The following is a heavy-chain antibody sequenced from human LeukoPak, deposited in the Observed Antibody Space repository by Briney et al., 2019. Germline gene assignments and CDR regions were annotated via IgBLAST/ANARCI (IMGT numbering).Heavy chain of an antibody. D-gene: IGHD3-22*01. J-gene: IGHJ4*02. CDR2: ITSSSSYT. CDR1: GITFSNYN. CDR3: ARAGRVYYDSSGYQYYFDY. V-gene: IGHV3-21*01. Sequence: GGSLRLSCAAPGITFSNYNMNWVRQAPGKGLEWISAITSSSSYTFYADSVKGRFTISRDNAQNTLYLQMNSLRPEGTTVYYCARAGRVYYDSSGYQYYFDYWGQGTLVTVSS.